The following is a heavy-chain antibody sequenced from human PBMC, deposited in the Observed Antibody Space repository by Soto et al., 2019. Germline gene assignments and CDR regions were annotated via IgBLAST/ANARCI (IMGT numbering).Heavy chain of an antibody. Sequence: QVQLVQSGAEVKKPGASVKVSCKASGYTFTSYDINWVRQATGQGLEWMGWMNPNSGNTVYAQKFQGRDTVTRNTSISTAYMALSSLRSEDTAVYYCARGPILEGLNWFAPWGRGTLVTVSS. D-gene: IGHD3-3*01. J-gene: IGHJ5*02. CDR1: GYTFTSYD. CDR2: MNPNSGNT. V-gene: IGHV1-8*02. CDR3: ARGPILEGLNWFAP.